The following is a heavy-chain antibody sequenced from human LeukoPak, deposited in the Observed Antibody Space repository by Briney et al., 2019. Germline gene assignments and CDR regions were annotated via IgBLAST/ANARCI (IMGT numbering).Heavy chain of an antibody. Sequence: GGSLRLSCAASGFTFSSYAMHWVRQAPGKGLEWVAVISYDGSNKYYADSVKGRFTISRDNSKNTLYLQMNSLRAEDTAVYYCATTLFCSSTSCPKTDYWGQGTLVTVSS. CDR1: GFTFSSYA. D-gene: IGHD2-2*01. V-gene: IGHV3-30-3*01. CDR3: ATTLFCSSTSCPKTDY. CDR2: ISYDGSNK. J-gene: IGHJ4*02.